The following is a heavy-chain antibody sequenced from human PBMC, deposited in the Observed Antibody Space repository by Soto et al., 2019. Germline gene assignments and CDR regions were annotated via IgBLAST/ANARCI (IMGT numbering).Heavy chain of an antibody. CDR3: ARDRAVAGLYYYYYGMDV. CDR2: TYYRSKWYN. D-gene: IGHD6-19*01. CDR1: GDRVSSNSSP. Sequence: SQTLSLTCAVSGDRVSSNSSPWNWIRQSPSRGLEWLGRTYYRSKWYNDYAVSVKSRITINPDTSKNQFSLQLNSVTPEDTAVYYCARDRAVAGLYYYYYGMDVWGQGTTVTVSS. J-gene: IGHJ6*02. V-gene: IGHV6-1*01.